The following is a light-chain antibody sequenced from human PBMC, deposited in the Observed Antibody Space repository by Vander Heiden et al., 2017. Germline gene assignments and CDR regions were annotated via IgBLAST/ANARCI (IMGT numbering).Light chain of an antibody. CDR2: DGT. J-gene: IGLJ2*01. V-gene: IGLV2-14*03. CDR1: SSDVAIYNS. Sequence: QSALTQPASMSGSPGQSITISCTGPSSDVAIYNSVSWYQQYPGKAPKLIIYDGTDRPSGVSDHFSGSKSGNTASLTISELQIEDEADYYCSACLRNTVILGGGTKLTVL. CDR3: SACLRNTVI.